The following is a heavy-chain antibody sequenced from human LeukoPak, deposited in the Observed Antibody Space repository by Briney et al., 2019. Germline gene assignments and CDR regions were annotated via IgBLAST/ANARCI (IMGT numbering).Heavy chain of an antibody. CDR3: AKTRSELWCFDY. D-gene: IGHD5-18*01. CDR1: GFTFSSYG. CDR2: ISYDGSNK. Sequence: PGGSLRLSCAASGFTFSSYGMHWVRQAPGKGLEWVAVISYDGSNKYYADSVKGRFTISRDNSKNTLYLQMNSLRAEDTAVYYCAKTRSELWCFDYWGQGTLVTVSS. V-gene: IGHV3-30*18. J-gene: IGHJ4*02.